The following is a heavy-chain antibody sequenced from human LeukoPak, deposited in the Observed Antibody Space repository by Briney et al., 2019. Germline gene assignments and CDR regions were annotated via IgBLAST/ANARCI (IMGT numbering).Heavy chain of an antibody. Sequence: PSETLSLTCAVYGGSFSGYYWNWIRLPPGEGLEWIGEINHSGSTNYNPSLKSRVTISVDTSKNQFSLKLSFISAADTAVYYCAVAGYGRRFDYWGQGTLVTVSS. CDR1: GGSFSGYY. D-gene: IGHD5-18*01. V-gene: IGHV4-34*01. J-gene: IGHJ4*02. CDR3: AVAGYGRRFDY. CDR2: INHSGST.